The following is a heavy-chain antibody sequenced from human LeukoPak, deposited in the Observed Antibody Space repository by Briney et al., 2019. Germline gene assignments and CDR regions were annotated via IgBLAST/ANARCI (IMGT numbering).Heavy chain of an antibody. CDR2: IYYTGST. V-gene: IGHV4-59*01. D-gene: IGHD4-17*01. Sequence: GSLRLSCAASGFTFSSYAMSWIRQPPGKGLEWIGYIYYTGSTNYNPSLTSRVTISVDTSKNQFSLKLTSVTAADTAVYYCTRGPHWVTGDYDAFDIWGQGTMVTVSS. CDR1: GFTFSSYA. J-gene: IGHJ3*02. CDR3: TRGPHWVTGDYDAFDI.